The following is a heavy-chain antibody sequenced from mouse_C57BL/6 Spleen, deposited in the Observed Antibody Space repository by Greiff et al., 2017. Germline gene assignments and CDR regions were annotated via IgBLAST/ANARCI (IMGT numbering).Heavy chain of an antibody. V-gene: IGHV1-82*01. CDR3: ARKDYFDY. CDR2: IYPGDGDT. Sequence: VQLVESGPELVKPGASVKISCKASGYAFSSSWMNWVKQRPGKGLEWIGRIYPGDGDTNYNGKFKGKATLTADKSYSTAYRQLSSLTSEDSAVYFCARKDYFDYWGQGTTLTVSS. J-gene: IGHJ2*01. CDR1: GYAFSSSW.